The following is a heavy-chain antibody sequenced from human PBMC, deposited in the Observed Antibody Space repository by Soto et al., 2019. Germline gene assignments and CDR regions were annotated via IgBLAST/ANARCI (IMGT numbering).Heavy chain of an antibody. V-gene: IGHV6-1*01. CDR2: TYYRSKWYN. J-gene: IGHJ5*02. Sequence: PSQTLSLTCAISGDSVSSNSAAWNWIRQSPSRGLEWLGRTYYRSKWYNDYAVSVKSRITINPDTSKKQFTLQLNSVTPEDTAVYYCAREGRSSWYYNWFDPWGQGTLVTVSS. CDR3: AREGRSSWYYNWFDP. D-gene: IGHD6-13*01. CDR1: GDSVSSNSAA.